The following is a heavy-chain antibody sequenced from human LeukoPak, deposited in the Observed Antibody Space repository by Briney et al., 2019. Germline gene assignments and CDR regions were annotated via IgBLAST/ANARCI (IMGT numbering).Heavy chain of an antibody. V-gene: IGHV3-20*04. CDR3: ARRRNYDILILDY. D-gene: IGHD3-9*01. CDR2: IIWNGGGT. Sequence: GGSLRLSCAASGFSFDDYGMRWVRHAPGRGLEWVSGIIWNGGGTGYADSLKSRFTISRDNAKNSLYLQMTSLRAEDKALYYCARRRNYDILILDYWGHGDLGTVSS. CDR1: GFSFDDYG. J-gene: IGHJ4*03.